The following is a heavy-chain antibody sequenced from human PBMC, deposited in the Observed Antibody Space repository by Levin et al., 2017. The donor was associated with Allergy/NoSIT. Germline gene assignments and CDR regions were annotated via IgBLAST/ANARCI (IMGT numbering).Heavy chain of an antibody. Sequence: SGVSGFIFSSYATRWVRQAPGKGLEWVSAISPSGGYTYYADSVKGRFTISRDNSKNTVYLQMSSLRAEDTAVYYCAKAPTAVIFHFDYWGQGTLVAVSS. CDR3: AKAPTAVIFHFDY. D-gene: IGHD4-17*01. V-gene: IGHV3-23*01. J-gene: IGHJ4*02. CDR2: ISPSGGYT. CDR1: GFIFSSYA.